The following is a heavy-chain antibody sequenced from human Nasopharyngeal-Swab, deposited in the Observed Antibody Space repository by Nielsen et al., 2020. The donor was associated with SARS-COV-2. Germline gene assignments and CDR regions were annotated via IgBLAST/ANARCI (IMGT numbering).Heavy chain of an antibody. Sequence: EALSLTCTVSGGSISSYYWSWIRQPPGKGLEWIGYIYYSGSTNYNPSLKSRVTISVDTSKNQFSLKLSSVTAADTAVYYCARDAGYGSGTGVDPWGQGTLVTVSS. D-gene: IGHD3-10*01. CDR3: ARDAGYGSGTGVDP. V-gene: IGHV4-59*01. J-gene: IGHJ5*02. CDR2: IYYSGST. CDR1: GGSISSYY.